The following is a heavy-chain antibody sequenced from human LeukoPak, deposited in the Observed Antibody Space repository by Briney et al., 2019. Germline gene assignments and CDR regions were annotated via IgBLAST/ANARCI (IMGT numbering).Heavy chain of an antibody. Sequence: GGSLRLSCAASGFTFSSYGMHWVRRAPGKGLEWVGRIKSKTDGGTTDYAAPVKGRFTISRDDSKNTLYLQMNSLKTEDTAVYYCTTDVWFGPNWGQGTLVTVSS. CDR3: TTDVWFGPN. J-gene: IGHJ4*02. CDR1: GFTFSSYG. D-gene: IGHD3-10*01. V-gene: IGHV3-15*01. CDR2: IKSKTDGGTT.